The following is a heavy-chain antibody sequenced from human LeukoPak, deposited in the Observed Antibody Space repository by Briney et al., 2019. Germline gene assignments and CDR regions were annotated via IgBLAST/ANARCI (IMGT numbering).Heavy chain of an antibody. D-gene: IGHD4-17*01. CDR3: ARFNTVTTGTKKIDY. Sequence: GGSLRLSCAASGFTFSSYAMSWVRQAPGKGLEWVSSISSSSSYIYYADSVKGRFTISRDTAKNSLYLQMNSLRAEDTAVYYCARFNTVTTGTKKIDYWGQGTLVTVSS. CDR1: GFTFSSYA. V-gene: IGHV3-21*01. J-gene: IGHJ4*02. CDR2: ISSSSSYI.